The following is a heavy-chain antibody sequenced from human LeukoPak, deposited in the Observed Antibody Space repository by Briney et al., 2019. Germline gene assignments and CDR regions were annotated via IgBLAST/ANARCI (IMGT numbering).Heavy chain of an antibody. J-gene: IGHJ6*03. Sequence: PGGSLRLSCVASGFTFSSYAMSWVRQAPGKGLEWVSGIVGSGGSTYYADSVKGRFTISRDNSKNTLYLQMNSLRVEDTAVYYCAREEYYYMDVWGKGTTVTVSS. CDR1: GFTFSSYA. CDR2: IVGSGGST. CDR3: AREEYYYMDV. V-gene: IGHV3-23*01.